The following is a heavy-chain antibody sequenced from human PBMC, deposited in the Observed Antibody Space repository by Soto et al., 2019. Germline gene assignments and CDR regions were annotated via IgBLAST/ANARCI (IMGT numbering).Heavy chain of an antibody. V-gene: IGHV4-30-4*08. CDR1: GGSISSDYYH. Sequence: QVQLQQSGPGLVKPSQTLSLTCNVSGGSISSDYYHWTWVRQSQERGLEGIGYIHHSGGILYNPSLKSRVTISVDTSKNQSSLHLSSVTAADTAVYFCAREDDGGDSLDVWGQGTTVTVSS. J-gene: IGHJ6*02. CDR2: IHHSGGI. D-gene: IGHD2-21*02. CDR3: AREDDGGDSLDV.